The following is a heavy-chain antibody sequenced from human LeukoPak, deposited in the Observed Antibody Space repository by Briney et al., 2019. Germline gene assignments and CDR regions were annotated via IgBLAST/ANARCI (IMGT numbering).Heavy chain of an antibody. CDR1: GFTFSDYY. V-gene: IGHV3-11*01. CDR2: ISSSGSTI. CDR3: ARAEVGASFLFWFDP. D-gene: IGHD1-26*01. J-gene: IGHJ5*02. Sequence: GGSLRLSSAASGFTFSDYYMSWIRQAPGKGLEWVSYISSSGSTIYYADSVKGRFTISRDNAKNSLYLQMNSLRAEDTAVYYCARAEVGASFLFWFDPWGQGTLVTVSS.